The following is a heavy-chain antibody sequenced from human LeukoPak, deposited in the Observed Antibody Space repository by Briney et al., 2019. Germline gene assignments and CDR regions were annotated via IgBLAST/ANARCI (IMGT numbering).Heavy chain of an antibody. CDR1: GFTFSSYW. CDR3: AREARYFDWLDAFDI. J-gene: IGHJ3*02. V-gene: IGHV3-48*04. CDR2: ISSSGSTI. Sequence: PGGSLRLSCAASGFTFSSYWMHWVRQAPGKGLEWVSYISSSGSTIYYADSVKGRFTISRDNAKNSLYLQMNSLRAEDTAVYYCAREARYFDWLDAFDIWGQGTMVTVSS. D-gene: IGHD3-9*01.